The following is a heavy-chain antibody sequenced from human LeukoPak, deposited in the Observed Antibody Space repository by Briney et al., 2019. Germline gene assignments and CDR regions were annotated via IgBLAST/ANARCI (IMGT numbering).Heavy chain of an antibody. J-gene: IGHJ4*02. V-gene: IGHV3-7*03. CDR1: GFTFSSLW. CDR3: VTGGGVAGRFAH. CDR2: TKQDESEK. Sequence: GGSLRLTCAASGFTFSSLWMTWVRQAPGKGLQWVANTKQDESEKYYVDSVEGRFTVSRDNAKNSLYLQMNSLRAEDTAVYYCVTGGGVAGRFAHWGQGTVDTVSS. D-gene: IGHD6-19*01.